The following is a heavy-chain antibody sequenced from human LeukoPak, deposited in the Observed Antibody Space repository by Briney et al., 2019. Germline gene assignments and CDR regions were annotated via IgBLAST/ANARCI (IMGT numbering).Heavy chain of an antibody. Sequence: SVKVSCKASGGTFSSYAISWVRQAPGQGLEWMGRIIPILGIANYAQKFQGRVTITADKSTSTAYMELSSLRSEDTAVYYCARDSHTATVIIPAGYWGQGTLVTVSS. V-gene: IGHV1-69*04. D-gene: IGHD5-18*01. CDR3: ARDSHTATVIIPAGY. J-gene: IGHJ4*02. CDR2: IIPILGIA. CDR1: GGTFSSYA.